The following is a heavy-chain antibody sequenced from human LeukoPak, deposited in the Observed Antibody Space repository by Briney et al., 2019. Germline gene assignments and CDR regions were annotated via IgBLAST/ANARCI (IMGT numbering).Heavy chain of an antibody. CDR3: AREGDLNAFDI. CDR1: GFTFSSYE. Sequence: GGSLRLSCAASGFTFSSYEMNWVRQAPGKGLGLEWVSYISSSGSTIYYADSVKGRFTISRDNAKNSLYLQMNSLRAEDTAVYYCAREGDLNAFDIWGQGTTVTVSS. D-gene: IGHD3-10*01. CDR2: ISSSGSTI. V-gene: IGHV3-48*03. J-gene: IGHJ3*02.